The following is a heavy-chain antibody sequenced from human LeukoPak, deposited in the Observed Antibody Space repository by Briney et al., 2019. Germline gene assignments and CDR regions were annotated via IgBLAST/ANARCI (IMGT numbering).Heavy chain of an antibody. CDR2: IHYSGIT. Sequence: PSQTLSLTCTVSGGSISTNDYFWSWIRQSPEKGLEWIGYIHYSGITKSNPSLESRLTLSVDTSKNQHSLRLTSVTAADTAVYYCARAPLTTATSDYFDLWGLGTLVTVSS. V-gene: IGHV4-30-4*01. J-gene: IGHJ4*02. CDR1: GGSISTNDYF. CDR3: ARAPLTTATSDYFDL. D-gene: IGHD4-17*01.